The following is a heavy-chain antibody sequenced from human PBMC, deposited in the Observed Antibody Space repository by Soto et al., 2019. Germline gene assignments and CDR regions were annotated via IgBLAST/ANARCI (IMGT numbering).Heavy chain of an antibody. D-gene: IGHD3-10*01. J-gene: IGHJ6*03. V-gene: IGHV3-7*01. CDR1: GFGFSLYH. CDR3: ARINSSAPGSYCHMDV. Sequence: EQLEESGGGLVQPGGSLRLSCAASGFGFSLYHMSWVRQAPGKGLEWVANIMQDGSEKYHVDSVKGRFTISRDNAKNSMSLQMNTLRAEDTAVYDCARINSSAPGSYCHMDVWGKGTTVTVSS. CDR2: IMQDGSEK.